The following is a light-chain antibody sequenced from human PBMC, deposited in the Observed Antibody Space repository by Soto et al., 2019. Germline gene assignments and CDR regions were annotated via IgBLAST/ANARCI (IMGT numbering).Light chain of an antibody. CDR2: GAS. CDR3: QQSFSTPRT. J-gene: IGKJ1*01. Sequence: DIQMTQSPSTLSASVGDRVTITCRASQRISTHLNWYQQKPGKAPKLLIYGASSLQSGVPSRFSGSGSGTDFTLTISSLQPEDFGTYYCQQSFSTPRTFGQGTKVDIK. CDR1: QRISTH. V-gene: IGKV1-39*01.